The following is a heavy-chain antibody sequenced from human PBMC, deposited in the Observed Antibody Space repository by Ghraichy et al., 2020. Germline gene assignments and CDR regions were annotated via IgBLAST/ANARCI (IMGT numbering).Heavy chain of an antibody. V-gene: IGHV4-34*01. CDR1: GGSFSGYY. Sequence: SETLSLTCAVYGGSFSGYYWNWIRQPPGKGLEWIGEIDYSGRTNYNPSLKSRVTISVDTSRNQFSLKLNSVTAADTGVFYCARGSTTMRYFDLWGRGTLVTVSS. J-gene: IGHJ2*01. CDR3: ARGSTTMRYFDL. D-gene: IGHD3-22*01. CDR2: IDYSGRT.